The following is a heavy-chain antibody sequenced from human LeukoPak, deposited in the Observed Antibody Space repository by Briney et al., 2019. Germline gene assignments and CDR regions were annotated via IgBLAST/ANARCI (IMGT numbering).Heavy chain of an antibody. CDR2: INPNSGGT. CDR3: ARELMVRTYSYGFDP. V-gene: IGHV1-2*02. Sequence: GASVKVSCKASGYTFTSYGISWVRQAPGQGLEWMGWINPNSGGTNYAQKFQGRVTMTRDTSISTAYMELSRLRSDDTAVYYCARELMVRTYSYGFDPWGQGTLVTVSS. D-gene: IGHD3-10*01. CDR1: GYTFTSYG. J-gene: IGHJ5*02.